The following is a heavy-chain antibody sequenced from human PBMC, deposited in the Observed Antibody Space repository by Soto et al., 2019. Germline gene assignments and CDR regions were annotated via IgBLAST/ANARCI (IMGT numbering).Heavy chain of an antibody. CDR1: GGYIIIGYF. J-gene: IGHJ4*02. CDR2: IYYSGGT. V-gene: IGHV4-31*03. CDR3: ARFAKEENPKRESWYAFDI. D-gene: IGHD6-13*01. Sequence: SETLSLTCTVSGGYIIIGYFWSWIRQRPLKGLEWIGNIYYSGGTYSSPSLESRVVMSVDTSKNEFTLKVNSVTAADTAMYYCARFAKEENPKRESWYAFDIWGQGILVTV.